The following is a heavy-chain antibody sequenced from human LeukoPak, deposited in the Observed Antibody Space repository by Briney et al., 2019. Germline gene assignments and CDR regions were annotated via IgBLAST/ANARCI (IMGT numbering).Heavy chain of an antibody. J-gene: IGHJ4*02. Sequence: GGSLRLSCAASGFTFRNYWMGWVRQAPGKGLEWVANTKPDGSAEYYADSVRGRFTTSRDNANNLLYLQMNRLRAEDTAVYYCAKISWDGRGTFDWGRGTLVTVSS. V-gene: IGHV3-7*01. CDR2: TKPDGSAE. D-gene: IGHD1/OR15-1a*01. CDR3: AKISWDGRGTFD. CDR1: GFTFRNYW.